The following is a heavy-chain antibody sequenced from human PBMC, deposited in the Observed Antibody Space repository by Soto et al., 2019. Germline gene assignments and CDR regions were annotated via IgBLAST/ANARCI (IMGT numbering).Heavy chain of an antibody. CDR3: AKTSWGAYYYDSSGYSPFDY. V-gene: IGHV3-23*01. D-gene: IGHD3-22*01. Sequence: EVQLLESGGGLVQPGGSLRLSCAASGFTFSSYAMSWVRQAPGKGLEWVSAISGSGGSTYYADSVKGRFTISRDNSKNTLYLQMNSLRAEDTAVYYCAKTSWGAYYYDSSGYSPFDYWGQGTLVTVSS. CDR2: ISGSGGST. CDR1: GFTFSSYA. J-gene: IGHJ4*02.